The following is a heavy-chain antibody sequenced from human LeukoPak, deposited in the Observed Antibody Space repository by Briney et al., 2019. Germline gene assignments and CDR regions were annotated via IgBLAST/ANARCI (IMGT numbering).Heavy chain of an antibody. D-gene: IGHD4-17*01. V-gene: IGHV1-69*05. Sequence: ASVKVSCKASGGTFGSYAISWVRQAPGQGLEWVGGIIPIFGTANYAQKFQGRVTITTDESTSTAYMELSSLRSEDTAVYYCARAPPTDDYGDSNWFDPWGQGTLVTVSS. J-gene: IGHJ5*02. CDR3: ARAPPTDDYGDSNWFDP. CDR1: GGTFGSYA. CDR2: IIPIFGTA.